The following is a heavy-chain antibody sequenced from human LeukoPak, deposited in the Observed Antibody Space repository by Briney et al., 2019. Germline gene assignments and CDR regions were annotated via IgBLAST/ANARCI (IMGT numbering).Heavy chain of an antibody. J-gene: IGHJ6*02. V-gene: IGHV3-9*01. CDR1: GFTFDDYA. CDR2: ISWNSKNI. D-gene: IGHD3-22*01. CDR3: AKGNRDSSGFYYYYGMDV. Sequence: GGSLRLSCAASGFTFDDYAMFWVRQAPGKGLEWVSGISWNSKNIGYAASVKGRFTISRDNAKNSLYLQMNSLRAEDTAFYYCAKGNRDSSGFYYYYGMDVWGQVTTVTVSS.